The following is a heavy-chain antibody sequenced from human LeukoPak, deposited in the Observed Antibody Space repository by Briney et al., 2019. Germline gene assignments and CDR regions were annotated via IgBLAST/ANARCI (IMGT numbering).Heavy chain of an antibody. CDR1: GGSISSYY. CDR2: IYYSGST. J-gene: IGHJ5*02. D-gene: IGHD5-18*01. CDR3: ARSWIQLWGNWFDP. V-gene: IGHV4-59*12. Sequence: SETLSLTCTVSGGSISSYYWSWIRQPPGKGLEWIGYIYYSGSTNYNPSLKSRVTISVDTSKNQFSLKLSSVTAADTAVYYCARSWIQLWGNWFDPWGQGTLVTVSS.